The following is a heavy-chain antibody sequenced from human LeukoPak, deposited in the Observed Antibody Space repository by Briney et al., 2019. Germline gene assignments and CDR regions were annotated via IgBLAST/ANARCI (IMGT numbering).Heavy chain of an antibody. CDR2: IYYSGST. Sequence: SETLSLTCTVSGGSISSYYWSWIRQPPGKGLEWTGYIYYSGSTYYNPSLKSRVTISVDTSKNQFSLKLSSVTAADTAVYYCAMTTVAYFDYWGQGTLVTVSS. J-gene: IGHJ4*02. CDR1: GGSISSYY. D-gene: IGHD4-23*01. V-gene: IGHV4-59*08. CDR3: AMTTVAYFDY.